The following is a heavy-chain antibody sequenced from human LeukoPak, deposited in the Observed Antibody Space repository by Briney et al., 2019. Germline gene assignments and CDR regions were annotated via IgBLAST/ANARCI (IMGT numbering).Heavy chain of an antibody. J-gene: IGHJ4*02. CDR3: AQGGSPGALDY. CDR2: IFPSGGEI. Sequence: GGSLRLSCAASGFTFSTFAMIWVRQPPGKGLEWVSSIFPSGGEIHYADSVRGRFTISRDNSKSTLSLQMNSLRAEDTAVYYCAQGGSPGALDYWGRGTLVTVSS. D-gene: IGHD2-15*01. V-gene: IGHV3-23*01. CDR1: GFTFSTFA.